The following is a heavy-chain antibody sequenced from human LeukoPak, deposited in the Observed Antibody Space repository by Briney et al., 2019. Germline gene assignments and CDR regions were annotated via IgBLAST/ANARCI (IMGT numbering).Heavy chain of an antibody. CDR3: ARDSRGSPAY. D-gene: IGHD3-16*01. CDR1: GFTFSSYG. V-gene: IGHV3-33*01. Sequence: GRPLRLSCAASGFTFSSYGMHWVRQAPGKGLEWVAVIWYDGSNKYYADSVKGRFTISRDNSKNTLYLQMNSLRAEDTAVYYCARDSRGSPAYWGQGTLVTVSS. J-gene: IGHJ4*02. CDR2: IWYDGSNK.